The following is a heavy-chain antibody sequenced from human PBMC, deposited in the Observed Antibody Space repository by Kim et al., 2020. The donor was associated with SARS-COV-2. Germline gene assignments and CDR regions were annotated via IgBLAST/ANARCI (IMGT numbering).Heavy chain of an antibody. CDR3: AGCSSSQYNYALDV. CDR1: GGSFSGYY. Sequence: SETLSLTCAVYGGSFSGYYWGWIRQSPGKGLEWIGEINHRGGINYTPSLKSRVTISVDTSKNHFSLELSSVTAADTAVYYCAGCSSSQYNYALDVWGQGTTVTVSS. J-gene: IGHJ6*02. V-gene: IGHV4-34*01. D-gene: IGHD6-6*01. CDR2: INHRGGI.